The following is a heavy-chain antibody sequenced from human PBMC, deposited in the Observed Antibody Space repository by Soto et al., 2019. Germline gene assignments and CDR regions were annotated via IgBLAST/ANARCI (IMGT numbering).Heavy chain of an antibody. CDR3: AREDGATALYGMDV. J-gene: IGHJ6*02. CDR1: GFTFSSYA. Sequence: GGSLRLSCAAFGFTFSSYAVHWVRQAPGKGLEWVAVISYDGSNKYYADSVKGRFTISRDNSKNTLYLQMNSLRAEDTAVYYCAREDGATALYGMDVWGQGTTVTVSS. D-gene: IGHD5-12*01. V-gene: IGHV3-30-3*01. CDR2: ISYDGSNK.